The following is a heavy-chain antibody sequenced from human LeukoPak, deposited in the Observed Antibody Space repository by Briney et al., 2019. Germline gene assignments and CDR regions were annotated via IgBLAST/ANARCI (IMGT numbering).Heavy chain of an antibody. CDR1: GGSISSVIYY. Sequence: SETLSLTCTVSGGSISSVIYYWTWIRQPPGKGLEWIGYIYHNGNTYYNVSLMSRATISDDRSTNQFSLRLNSVTAADTAVYYCARGGYYGSGVDAFDIWGQGTMVTVSS. D-gene: IGHD3-10*01. V-gene: IGHV4-30-2*01. CDR2: IYHNGNT. CDR3: ARGGYYGSGVDAFDI. J-gene: IGHJ3*02.